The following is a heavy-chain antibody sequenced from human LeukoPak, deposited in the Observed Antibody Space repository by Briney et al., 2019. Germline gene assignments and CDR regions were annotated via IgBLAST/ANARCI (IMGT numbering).Heavy chain of an antibody. D-gene: IGHD4-17*01. J-gene: IGHJ6*02. V-gene: IGHV3-48*03. CDR3: ARETAYGDYISYYYYDGMDV. CDR2: ISSSGDIL. CDR1: GFTFSAYE. Sequence: PRGSLRLSCAASGFTFSAYEINWVRQAPGKGLEWVSYISSSGDILYYADSVKGRFTISRDNAKNSLYLQMNSLRAEDTAVYYCARETAYGDYISYYYYDGMDVWGQGTTV.